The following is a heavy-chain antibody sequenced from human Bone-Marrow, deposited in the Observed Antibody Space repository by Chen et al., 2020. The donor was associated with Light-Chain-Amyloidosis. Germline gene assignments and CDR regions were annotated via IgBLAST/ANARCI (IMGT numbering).Heavy chain of an antibody. J-gene: IGHJ4*02. D-gene: IGHD5-12*01. CDR3: ARRRDGYNFDY. Sequence: EVQLEQSGPEVKKPGESLKISCKGSGYTFPNYWIGWVRQMPGKGLEWMGVIYPDDSDARYSPSFEGQVTISAAKSITTAYRQWRSLKASDTAMYYCARRRDGYNFDYWGQGTLVTVSS. CDR2: IYPDDSDA. CDR1: GYTFPNYW. V-gene: IGHV5-51*01.